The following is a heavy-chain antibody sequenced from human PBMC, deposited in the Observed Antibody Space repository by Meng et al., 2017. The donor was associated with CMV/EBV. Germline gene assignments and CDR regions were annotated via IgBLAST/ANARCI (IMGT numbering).Heavy chain of an antibody. CDR3: ARDGNYHGV. V-gene: IGHV3-53*01. CDR1: GFTVSTNY. CDR2: IYSEGTT. D-gene: IGHD1-7*01. J-gene: IGHJ4*02. Sequence: QVAGVGGGLIRPGGSLRLSCAASGFTVSTNYMGWFRQAPGKGLEWVSLIYSEGTTDYADSVKGRFTISRDNSKNTLYLQMNSLRAEDTAVYYCARDGNYHGVWGQGTLVTVSS.